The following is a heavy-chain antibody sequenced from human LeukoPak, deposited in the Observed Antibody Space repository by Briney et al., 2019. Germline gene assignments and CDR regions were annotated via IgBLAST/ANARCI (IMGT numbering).Heavy chain of an antibody. CDR2: INPNSGGT. V-gene: IGHV1-2*02. CDR1: GYTFTAYY. Sequence: ASVKVSCKASGYTFTAYYIHWVRQAPGQRLEWMGWINPNSGGTNYAHKLQGRVTMTRDTSITTAYMELNRLTSDDTAVYYCARVRSAGLASPAFDIWGQGTMVTVSS. J-gene: IGHJ3*02. D-gene: IGHD6-6*01. CDR3: ARVRSAGLASPAFDI.